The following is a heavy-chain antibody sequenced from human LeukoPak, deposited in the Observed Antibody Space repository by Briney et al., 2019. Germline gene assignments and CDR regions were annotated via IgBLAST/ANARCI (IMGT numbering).Heavy chain of an antibody. CDR2: ISYDGTNE. CDR1: GFAFSNYA. D-gene: IGHD2-8*01. Sequence: PGGSLRLSCAASGFAFSNYAMHWVRQAPGKGLEWVAVISYDGTNECYADSVKGRFTISRDSSKNTLYPQMNSLRPDDTATYYCARDNNGDYWGQGTLVTVSS. V-gene: IGHV3-30*04. CDR3: ARDNNGDY. J-gene: IGHJ4*02.